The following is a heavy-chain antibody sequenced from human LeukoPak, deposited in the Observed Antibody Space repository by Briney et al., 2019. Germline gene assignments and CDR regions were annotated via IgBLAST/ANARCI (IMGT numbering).Heavy chain of an antibody. CDR2: ISSSSSYI. CDR1: GFTFSSYN. Sequence: PGGSLRLSCAASGFTFSSYNMNWVRQAPGKGLEWVSSISSSSSYIYYADSVKGRFTISRDNAKNSLYLQMNSLRAEDTAVYYCARDLGYCTNGVCYAYHFDYWGQGTLVTVSS. V-gene: IGHV3-21*01. D-gene: IGHD2-8*01. CDR3: ARDLGYCTNGVCYAYHFDY. J-gene: IGHJ4*02.